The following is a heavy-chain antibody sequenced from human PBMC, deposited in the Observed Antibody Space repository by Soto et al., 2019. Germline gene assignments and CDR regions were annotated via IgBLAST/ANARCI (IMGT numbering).Heavy chain of an antibody. D-gene: IGHD4-17*01. CDR3: TRDRISVDYGDYLYYYYGMDV. CDR2: IRSKAYGGTT. V-gene: IGHV3-49*03. Sequence: GWSLRLSCTASVFTFVDYATSWFRQAPGKGLEWVGFIRSKAYGGTTEYAASVKGRFTISRDDSKSIAYLQMNSLKTEDTAVYYCTRDRISVDYGDYLYYYYGMDVWGQGTTVTVSS. J-gene: IGHJ6*02. CDR1: VFTFVDYA.